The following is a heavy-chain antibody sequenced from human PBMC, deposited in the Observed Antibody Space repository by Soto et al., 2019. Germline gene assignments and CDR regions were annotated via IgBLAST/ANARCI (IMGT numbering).Heavy chain of an antibody. CDR1: GYTFSSYY. CDR2: INPNGGST. J-gene: IGHJ4*02. CDR3: ARGLGLGDC. Sequence: QVQLVQSGAEVKKPGASVKVSCKASGYTFSSYYIHWVRQAPGQGLEWIGIINPNGGSTNYAQNCKGRLPVTRDTSPATVYMDLSALTSDDSAMYYCARGLGLGDCWGQGTLVTVSS. V-gene: IGHV1-46*01. D-gene: IGHD3-9*01.